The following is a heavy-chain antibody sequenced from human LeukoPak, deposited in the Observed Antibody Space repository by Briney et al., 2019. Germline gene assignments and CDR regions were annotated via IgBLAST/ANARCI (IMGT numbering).Heavy chain of an antibody. CDR2: IKEDGSDK. D-gene: IGHD3-10*01. J-gene: IGHJ4*02. V-gene: IGHV3-7*01. CDR1: GFSFSSYW. Sequence: GGSLRLSCAASGFSFSSYWMSWVRQAPGKGLEWVANIKEDGSDKYYVDSVKGRFTISRDNAKNSLILQMNSLRAEDTAVYYCAREFNTVGNFDYWGQGTLVTVSS. CDR3: AREFNTVGNFDY.